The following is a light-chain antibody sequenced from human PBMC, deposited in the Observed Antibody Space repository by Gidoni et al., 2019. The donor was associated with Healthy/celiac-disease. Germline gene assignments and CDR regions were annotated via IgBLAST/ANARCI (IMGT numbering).Light chain of an antibody. CDR3: QQYNNWPPRYT. CDR1: QSVSSN. J-gene: IGKJ2*01. Sequence: EIVMTQSPATLSVSPGERATLSCRASQSVSSNLAWYQQKPGQAPRLLIYGASTRATGIPARFSGSGSGTEFTLTISSLQSEDFAVYYCQQYNNWPPRYTCGQXTKLEIK. CDR2: GAS. V-gene: IGKV3-15*01.